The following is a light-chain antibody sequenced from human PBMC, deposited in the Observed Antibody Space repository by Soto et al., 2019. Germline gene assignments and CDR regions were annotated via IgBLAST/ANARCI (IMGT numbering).Light chain of an antibody. Sequence: DIQMTQSPSSLSASVGDRVTITCRASQNIRNCSNLYQQKPGKEPRVLLYGAASLQSGVPSRFSGSGSGTNFTLTINSLQPEDYATYYCQQSYNIQALTFGGGTKLEIK. V-gene: IGKV1-39*01. CDR3: QQSYNIQALT. CDR2: GAA. J-gene: IGKJ4*01. CDR1: QNIRNC.